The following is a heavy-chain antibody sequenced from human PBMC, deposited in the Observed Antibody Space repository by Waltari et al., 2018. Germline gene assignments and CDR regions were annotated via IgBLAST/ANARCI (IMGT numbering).Heavy chain of an antibody. CDR3: ARLTVGQQWSRD. Sequence: QVHLQESGPGLVKPSETMSVTCNVYDGSISTSDYYWAWIRQPPGKGLDWMGTIYSSGVTWPKPSLKSRLTISIDTSNNHFDLTLTSVTAADTAVYYCARLTVGQQWSRDWGQGALVVVSS. D-gene: IGHD6-19*01. CDR1: DGSISTSDYY. CDR2: IYSSGVT. J-gene: IGHJ4*02. V-gene: IGHV4-39*07.